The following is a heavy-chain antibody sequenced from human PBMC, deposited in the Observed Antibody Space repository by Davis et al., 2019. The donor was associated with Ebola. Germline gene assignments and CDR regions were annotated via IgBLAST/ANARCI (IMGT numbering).Heavy chain of an antibody. CDR3: ATDTAMETGY. CDR1: GFTFSSYG. J-gene: IGHJ4*02. Sequence: GESLKISCAASGFTFSSYGMHWVRQAPGKGLEWVAVIWYDGSNKYYADSVKGRFTISRDNSKNTLYLQMNSLRAEDTAVYYCATDTAMETGYWGQGTLVIVSS. D-gene: IGHD5-18*01. V-gene: IGHV3-30*02. CDR2: IWYDGSNK.